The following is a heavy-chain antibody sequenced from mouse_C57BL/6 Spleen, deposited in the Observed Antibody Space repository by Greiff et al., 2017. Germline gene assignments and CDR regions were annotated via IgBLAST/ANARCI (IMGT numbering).Heavy chain of an antibody. V-gene: IGHV5-16*01. J-gene: IGHJ1*03. CDR2: INSDGSST. CDR1: GFTFSDYY. D-gene: IGHD2-5*01. CDR3: ARGRDSDYEYFAV. Sequence: EVQLVESEGGLVQPGSSMKLSCTASGFTFSDYYMAWVRQVPEKGLEWVANINSDGSSTYYLDSLKSRFIISRDNAKNMLYLQMSSLKSEDTAALYCARGRDSDYEYFAVWGTGTTGTVST.